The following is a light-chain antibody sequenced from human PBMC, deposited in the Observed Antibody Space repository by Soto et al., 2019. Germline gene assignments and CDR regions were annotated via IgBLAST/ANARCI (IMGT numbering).Light chain of an antibody. CDR3: QQFYNTPIT. CDR1: QSVLNNSNTKTN. CDR2: RAS. Sequence: DIVMTQSPDSLAVSLGELATVNCKSSQSVLNNSNTKTNLAWYQPKPGQPPRPLYYRASTRESRVPDRFTASGSGTDFTLTLSSRQTDDVAVYYCQQFYNTPITFGQGTRLEMK. J-gene: IGKJ5*01. V-gene: IGKV4-1*01.